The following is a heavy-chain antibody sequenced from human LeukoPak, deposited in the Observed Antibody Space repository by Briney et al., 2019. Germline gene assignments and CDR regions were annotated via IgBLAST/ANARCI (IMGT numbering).Heavy chain of an antibody. CDR1: GGSISSSSYY. V-gene: IGHV4-39*01. CDR3: ARHSRSGSGGYENAFDI. CDR2: IYSGGST. Sequence: SETLSLTCTVSGGSISSSSYYWDWIRQSPGKGLEWIGNIYSGGSTYYTPSLKSRVTISVDTSKNQFSLKLSSVTAADTAIYFCARHSRSGSGGYENAFDIWGQGSLVTVSS. D-gene: IGHD5-12*01. J-gene: IGHJ3*02.